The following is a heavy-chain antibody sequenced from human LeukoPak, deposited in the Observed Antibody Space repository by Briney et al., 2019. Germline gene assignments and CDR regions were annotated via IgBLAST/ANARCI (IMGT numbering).Heavy chain of an antibody. V-gene: IGHV3-23*01. CDR3: AKFTTVNMYFHH. CDR1: GFSSSSYA. J-gene: IGHJ1*01. D-gene: IGHD4-11*01. Sequence: PGGSLRLSCAGSGFSSSSYAMNWVRQAPGKGLEWVSGISGSGGRTDYADSVKGRFTISRDNSKNTLYLQMNSLRAEDTAVYYCAKFTTVNMYFHHWGQGTLVTVSS. CDR2: ISGSGGRT.